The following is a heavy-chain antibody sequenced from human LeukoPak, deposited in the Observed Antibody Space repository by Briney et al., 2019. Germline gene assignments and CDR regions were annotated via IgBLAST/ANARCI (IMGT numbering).Heavy chain of an antibody. CDR1: GFTFSSYA. V-gene: IGHV3-23*01. D-gene: IGHD2-15*01. J-gene: IGHJ5*02. CDR2: ISGSGGST. Sequence: GESLSLSCAASGFTFSSYAMSWVRQAPGKGLEWVSAISGSGGSTYYADSVKGRFIICRDHSKNTLYLQMNSLRADDTAAYYCIKAGYCSSGSCYNWFDPWGQGTLVTVSS. CDR3: IKAGYCSSGSCYNWFDP.